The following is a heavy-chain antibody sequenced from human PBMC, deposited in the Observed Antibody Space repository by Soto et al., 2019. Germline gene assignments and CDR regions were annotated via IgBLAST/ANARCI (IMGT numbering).Heavy chain of an antibody. J-gene: IGHJ3*02. V-gene: IGHV3-23*01. CDR2: ISGSGGST. CDR1: GFTFSSYA. Sequence: PGGSLRLSCAASGFTFSSYAMSWVRQAPGKGLEWVSAISGSGGSTYYADSVKGRFTISRDNSKNTLYLQMNSLRAEDTDVYYWARDEAGGYSSSWYFGAGLGLAFDIWGLGTMFTVSS. CDR3: ARDEAGGYSSSWYFGAGLGLAFDI. D-gene: IGHD6-13*01.